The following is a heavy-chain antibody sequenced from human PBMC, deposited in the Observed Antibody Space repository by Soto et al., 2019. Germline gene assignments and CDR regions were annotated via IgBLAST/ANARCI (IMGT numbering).Heavy chain of an antibody. CDR1: GGSISSYY. V-gene: IGHV4-59*01. CDR3: ARVSFYDFWSGPFGP. J-gene: IGHJ5*02. Sequence: QVQLQESGPGLVKPSETLSLTCTVSGGSISSYYWSWIRQPPGKGLEWIGYIYYSGSTNYNPSLKSRVTISVDTSKNQFSLKLSSVTAADTAVYYCARVSFYDFWSGPFGPWGQGTLVTVSS. CDR2: IYYSGST. D-gene: IGHD3-3*01.